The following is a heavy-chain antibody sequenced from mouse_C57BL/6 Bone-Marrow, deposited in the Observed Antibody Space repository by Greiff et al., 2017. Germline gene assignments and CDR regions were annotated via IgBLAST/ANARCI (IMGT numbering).Heavy chain of an antibody. D-gene: IGHD2-3*01. J-gene: IGHJ2*01. CDR2: ISSGSSTI. V-gene: IGHV5-17*01. CDR3: ARNGYYPFDY. Sequence: EVQLVESGGGLVKPGGSLKLSCAASGFTFSDYGMHWVRQAPEKGLEWVAYISSGSSTIYYADTVKGRFTISRDNAKNTLFLQMTSLRSEDTAMXYCARNGYYPFDYWGQGTTLTVSS. CDR1: GFTFSDYG.